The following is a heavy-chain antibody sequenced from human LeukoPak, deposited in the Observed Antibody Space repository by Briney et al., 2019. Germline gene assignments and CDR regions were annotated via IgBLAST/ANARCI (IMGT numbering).Heavy chain of an antibody. Sequence: GGSLRLSCAASGFTFSDYYMSWIRQAPGKGLEWVSYISSSGSTIYYADSVKGRFTISRDNAKNSLYLQMNSLTVEDTAVYYCARVSSYYDFWSGPVDYYYMDVWGKGTTVTVSS. CDR1: GFTFSDYY. D-gene: IGHD3-3*01. V-gene: IGHV3-11*04. J-gene: IGHJ6*03. CDR3: ARVSSYYDFWSGPVDYYYMDV. CDR2: ISSSGSTI.